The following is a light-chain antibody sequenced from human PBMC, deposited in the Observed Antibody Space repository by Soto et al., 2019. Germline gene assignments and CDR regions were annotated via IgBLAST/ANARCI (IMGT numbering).Light chain of an antibody. V-gene: IGKV3-11*01. CDR2: DTS. CDR3: QQRSVWPLT. CDR1: QSVNNY. Sequence: EIVLTQSPATLSLSPGERATLSCRASQSVNNYLAWYQQKPGQAPRLLIYDTSDRASGIPARFSGSGSGTDFTLTISSLEPEDFAVFYCQQRSVWPLTFGQGTKVEIK. J-gene: IGKJ1*01.